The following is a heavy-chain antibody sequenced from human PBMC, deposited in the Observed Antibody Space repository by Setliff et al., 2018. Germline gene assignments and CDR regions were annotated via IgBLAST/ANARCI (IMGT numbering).Heavy chain of an antibody. CDR3: ARMSGFLYVDV. CDR1: DDSISSRRYY. V-gene: IGHV4-61*02. Sequence: SETLSLTCSVSDDSISSRRYYWGWFRQPAGKGLEWIGRIYTTWSTNDNPSLKGRATLSIDASKRQFSLKLTSVTAADTAVYYCARMSGFLYVDVWGKGTTVTVSS. J-gene: IGHJ6*03. CDR2: IYTTWST. D-gene: IGHD3-3*01.